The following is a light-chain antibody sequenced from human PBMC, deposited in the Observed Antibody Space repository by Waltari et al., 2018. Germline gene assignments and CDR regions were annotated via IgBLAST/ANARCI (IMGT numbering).Light chain of an antibody. V-gene: IGKV4-1*01. CDR1: QSVLYNSNNFDY. J-gene: IGKJ4*01. Sequence: DIVMTQSPDSLAASLGERATINCRSSQSVLYNSNNFDYLAWYQQKPGQPPKLLFYWASTRESGVPDRFSGSGSGTEFTLTISSLQAEDVAVYYCQQYYGTPCTFGGGTKVEMK. CDR2: WAS. CDR3: QQYYGTPCT.